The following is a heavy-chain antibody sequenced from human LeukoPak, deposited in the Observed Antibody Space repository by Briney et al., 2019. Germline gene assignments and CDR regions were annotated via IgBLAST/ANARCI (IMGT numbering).Heavy chain of an antibody. Sequence: PSETLSLTCTVSGGSTSSSSYYWGWIRQPPGKGLEWIGSIYYSGSTYYNPSLKSRVTISVDTSKNQFSLKLSSVTAADTAVYYCASLWYSSGWSRYYYGMDVWGQGTTVTVSS. CDR3: ASLWYSSGWSRYYYGMDV. CDR1: GGSTSSSSYY. J-gene: IGHJ6*02. D-gene: IGHD6-19*01. V-gene: IGHV4-39*01. CDR2: IYYSGST.